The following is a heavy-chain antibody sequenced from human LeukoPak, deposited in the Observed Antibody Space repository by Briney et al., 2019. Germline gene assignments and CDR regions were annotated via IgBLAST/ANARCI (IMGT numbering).Heavy chain of an antibody. V-gene: IGHV1-69*05. CDR3: AREVFGVGFDP. J-gene: IGHJ5*02. Sequence: ASEKVSCEASGGTFSSYAISWVRQAPGQGLEWMGGIIPIFGTANYAQKFQGRVTITTDESTSTAYMELSSLRSKDTAVYYCAREVFGVGFDPWGQGTLVTVSS. CDR2: IIPIFGTA. D-gene: IGHD3-3*01. CDR1: GGTFSSYA.